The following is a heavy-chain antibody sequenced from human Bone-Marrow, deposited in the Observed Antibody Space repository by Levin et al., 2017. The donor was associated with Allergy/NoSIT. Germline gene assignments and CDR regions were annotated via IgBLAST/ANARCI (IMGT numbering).Heavy chain of an antibody. CDR2: ISGGGAST. J-gene: IGHJ5*02. CDR3: ARDRGTSWQNWFDP. CDR1: GFTFSSYA. V-gene: IGHV3-23*01. Sequence: GSLRLSCTASGFTFSSYAMSWVRQAPGKGLEWVSTISGGGASTYYADSVKGRFTISRDNSKSTLYLQMNSLRAEDTAIYYCARDRGTSWQNWFDPWGQGTLVTVSS. D-gene: IGHD6-13*01.